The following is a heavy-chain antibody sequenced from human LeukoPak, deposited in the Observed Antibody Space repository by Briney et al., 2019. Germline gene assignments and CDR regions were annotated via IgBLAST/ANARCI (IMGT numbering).Heavy chain of an antibody. J-gene: IGHJ4*02. CDR3: ARSFDF. CDR2: IGTSGTVI. CDR1: GFTFSSFE. V-gene: IGHV3-48*03. Sequence: PGGSLRLSCAASGFTFSSFEMNWVRQAPGKGLEWVSYIGTSGTVIYYADSVRGRFTISRDNAKNSLYLQMNSLRAEGTSVYYCARSFDFWGQGTLVTVSS.